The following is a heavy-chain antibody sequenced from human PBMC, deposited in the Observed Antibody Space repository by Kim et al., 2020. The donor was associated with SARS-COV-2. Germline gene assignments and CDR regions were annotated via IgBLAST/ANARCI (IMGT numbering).Heavy chain of an antibody. V-gene: IGHV4-39*01. CDR2: FYYTGTM. Sequence: SETLSLTCTVSGGSFSTSSYYWDWIRQPPGKGLEWIGGFYYTGTMYFNPSLKSRVTISVDTSKKRFSLKLTSVTAADTAVYYCARRSRGDGSPGSWGQGT. CDR1: GGSFSTSSYY. J-gene: IGHJ5*02. CDR3: ARRSRGDGSPGS. D-gene: IGHD3-16*01.